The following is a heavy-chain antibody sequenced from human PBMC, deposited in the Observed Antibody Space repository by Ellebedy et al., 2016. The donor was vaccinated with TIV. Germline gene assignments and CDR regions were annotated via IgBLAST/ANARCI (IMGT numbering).Heavy chain of an antibody. Sequence: ASVKVSCXASGYTFTGYYMHWVRQAPGQGLEWMGWINPNSGGTNYAQKFQGWVTMTRDTSISTAYMELSRLRSDDTAVYYCARGGFTMVRGPYVDYYYYGMDVWGQGTTVTVSS. V-gene: IGHV1-2*04. D-gene: IGHD3-10*01. CDR2: INPNSGGT. J-gene: IGHJ6*02. CDR3: ARGGFTMVRGPYVDYYYYGMDV. CDR1: GYTFTGYY.